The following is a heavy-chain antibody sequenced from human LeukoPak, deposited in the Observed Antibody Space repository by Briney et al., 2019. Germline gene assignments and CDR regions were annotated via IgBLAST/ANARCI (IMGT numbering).Heavy chain of an antibody. J-gene: IGHJ3*02. CDR3: AKVLRNRYDILTGYPTDYAFDI. CDR1: GFTFSSYA. Sequence: PGGSLRLSCAASGFTFSSYAMSWVRQAPGKGLEWVSAISGSGGSTYYADSVKGRFTIARDNSKNTLYLQMNSLRAEDTAVYYCAKVLRNRYDILTGYPTDYAFDIWGQGTMVTVSS. V-gene: IGHV3-23*01. CDR2: ISGSGGST. D-gene: IGHD3-9*01.